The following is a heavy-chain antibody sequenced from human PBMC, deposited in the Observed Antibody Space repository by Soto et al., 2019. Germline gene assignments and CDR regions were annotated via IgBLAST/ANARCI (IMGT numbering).Heavy chain of an antibody. CDR2: IYYSGST. D-gene: IGHD3-10*01. CDR3: ASKFGELLADAFDI. CDR1: GGSIRGDY. Sequence: PSETLSLSCTVAGGSIRGDYWSLIRQPPGKGLEWIGYIYYSGSTNYNPSLKSRVTMSVDKSNNQFSLKMTSVTAADTAVYYCASKFGELLADAFDIWGQGTVVTVSS. J-gene: IGHJ3*02. V-gene: IGHV4-59*12.